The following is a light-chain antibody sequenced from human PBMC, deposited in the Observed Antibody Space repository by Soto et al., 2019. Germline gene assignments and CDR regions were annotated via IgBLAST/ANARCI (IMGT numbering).Light chain of an antibody. CDR2: DVS. V-gene: IGLV2-11*01. Sequence: QSALTPPRSVSGSPGQSVTISCTGTSSDVGGYNYVSWYQQHPGKAPKLMIYDVSKRPSGVPDRFSGSKSGNTASLTISGLQAEDEADYYCCSYAGSYTHVFGTGTTLTVL. J-gene: IGLJ1*01. CDR1: SSDVGGYNY. CDR3: CSYAGSYTHV.